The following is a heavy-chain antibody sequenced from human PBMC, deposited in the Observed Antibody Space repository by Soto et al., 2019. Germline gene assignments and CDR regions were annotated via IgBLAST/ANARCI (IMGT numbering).Heavy chain of an antibody. V-gene: IGHV4-34*01. CDR2: INHSGST. J-gene: IGHJ6*02. CDR1: GGSFSGYY. D-gene: IGHD3-3*01. Sequence: SETLSLTCAVYGGSFSGYYWSWFRQPPGKGLEWIGEINHSGSTNYNPSLKSRVTISVDTSKNQFSLKLSSVTAADTAVYYCARVLRFLRNYGMDVWGQGTTVTVSS. CDR3: ARVLRFLRNYGMDV.